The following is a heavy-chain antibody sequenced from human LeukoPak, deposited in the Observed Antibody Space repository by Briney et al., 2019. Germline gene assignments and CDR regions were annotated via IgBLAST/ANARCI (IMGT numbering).Heavy chain of an antibody. CDR1: GFTFRNYG. D-gene: IGHD1-26*01. J-gene: IGHJ3*01. Sequence: PGGSLRLSCAASGFTFRNYGMHWVRQAPGKGLEWVAFIRDDGSNKYYADSVKGRFIVSRDNAKNSLYLQMNNLRDDDTAVYYCARDRLLYSAFDVWGQGTMVTVSS. CDR2: IRDDGSNK. CDR3: ARDRLLYSAFDV. V-gene: IGHV3-30*02.